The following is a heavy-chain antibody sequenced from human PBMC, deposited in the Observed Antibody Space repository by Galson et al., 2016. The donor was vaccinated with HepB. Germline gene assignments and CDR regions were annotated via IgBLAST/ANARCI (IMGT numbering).Heavy chain of an antibody. J-gene: IGHJ4*02. Sequence: SETLSLTCIVSGDSVNSDNFYWSWIRQPPGKGLEWIGYIFYSGSTNYNPSLKSRVTISLDTSKNQFSLKMNSLTAVDTAVYYCARDKRNRNGYNKSYYFDYWGQGMLVTVSS. CDR3: ARDKRNRNGYNKSYYFDY. D-gene: IGHD5-24*01. CDR2: IFYSGST. V-gene: IGHV4-61*01. CDR1: GDSVNSDNFY.